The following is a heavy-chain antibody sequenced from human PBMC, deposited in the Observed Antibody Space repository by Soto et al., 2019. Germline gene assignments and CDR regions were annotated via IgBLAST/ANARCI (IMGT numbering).Heavy chain of an antibody. CDR2: IIPMSGRP. CDR1: GSTFNSFS. J-gene: IGHJ2*01. CDR3: XX. Sequence: QVQLVQSGAEVKTPGSSVKVSCKASGSTFNSFSIDWLRQAPGQGLEWRGGIIPMSGRPNYAQKFQGRVTFSXXXXXXXXXXXLSXXXXXXXXXXXXXXRGR. V-gene: IGHV1-69*01. D-gene: IGHD2-15*01.